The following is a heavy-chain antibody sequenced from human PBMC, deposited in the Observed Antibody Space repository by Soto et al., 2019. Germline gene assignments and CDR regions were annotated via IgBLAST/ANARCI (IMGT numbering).Heavy chain of an antibody. V-gene: IGHV3-30*18. Sequence: GGSLRLSCAASGFTFSSYGMHWVRQAPGKGLEWVAVISYDGSNKYYADSVKGRFTISRDNSKNTLYLQMNSLRAEDTAVYYCAKDFHQATARYYYYGMDVWGQGSTVTVSS. CDR2: ISYDGSNK. CDR3: AKDFHQATARYYYYGMDV. D-gene: IGHD1-26*01. CDR1: GFTFSSYG. J-gene: IGHJ6*02.